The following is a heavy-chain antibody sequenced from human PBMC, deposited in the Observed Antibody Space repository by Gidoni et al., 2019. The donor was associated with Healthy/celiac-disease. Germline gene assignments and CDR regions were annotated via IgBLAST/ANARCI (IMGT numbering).Heavy chain of an antibody. CDR3: AKGLGGTVVLY. Sequence: QLQLQESGPGLVKPSETLSPTCTVSGGSISSSSYYLGWIRQPPGKGLEWIGSNYYSGSTYYNPSRKSRVTISVDTSKNQFSRKRSSVTAADTAVYYCAKGLGGTVVLYWGQGTLVTVSS. V-gene: IGHV4-39*01. CDR2: NYYSGST. CDR1: GGSISSSSYY. J-gene: IGHJ4*02. D-gene: IGHD3-16*01.